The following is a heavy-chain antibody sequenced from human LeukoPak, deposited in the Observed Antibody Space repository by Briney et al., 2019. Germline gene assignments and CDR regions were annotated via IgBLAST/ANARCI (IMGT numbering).Heavy chain of an antibody. Sequence: GGSLRLSCAASGLSFSTYNMNWVRQAPGKGLEWVSYISATTGITYYADSVKGRFTISRDNAKNSLYLQLNSLRAEDTAVYYCVRAFNGNSYGYGFWGQGTLVTVP. J-gene: IGHJ4*02. D-gene: IGHD5-18*01. CDR1: GLSFSTYN. V-gene: IGHV3-48*01. CDR2: ISATTGIT. CDR3: VRAFNGNSYGYGF.